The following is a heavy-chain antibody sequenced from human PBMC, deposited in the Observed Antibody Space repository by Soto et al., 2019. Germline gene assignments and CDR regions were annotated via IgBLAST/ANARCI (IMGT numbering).Heavy chain of an antibody. CDR3: ARRPRGVAVDF. Sequence: PSETLSLTCTVSGDSISNSDNYWGWIRQPPGKGLEWIGSIYYSGSTNDNPSLKSRVTISADTSKNQFSLKLRSVTAADTAIYYCARRPRGVAVDFWGQGTLVTVSS. D-gene: IGHD3-10*01. CDR2: IYYSGST. V-gene: IGHV4-39*01. J-gene: IGHJ4*02. CDR1: GDSISNSDNY.